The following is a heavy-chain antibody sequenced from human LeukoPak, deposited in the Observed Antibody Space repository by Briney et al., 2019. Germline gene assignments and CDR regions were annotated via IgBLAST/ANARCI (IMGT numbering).Heavy chain of an antibody. J-gene: IGHJ5*02. Sequence: PSETLCLSCAVYGGSFSGYYWSWIRQPPGKGLEWIGEINHSGSTNYNTSLKSRVTISVDTSKNQFSLKLSSVTAADTAVYYCAKGSSWYGGFDPWGQGTLVTVSS. CDR2: INHSGST. D-gene: IGHD6-13*01. V-gene: IGHV4-34*01. CDR1: GGSFSGYY. CDR3: AKGSSWYGGFDP.